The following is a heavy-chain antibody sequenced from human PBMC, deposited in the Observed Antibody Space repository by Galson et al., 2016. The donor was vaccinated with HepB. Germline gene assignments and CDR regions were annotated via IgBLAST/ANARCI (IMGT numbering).Heavy chain of an antibody. D-gene: IGHD2-15*01. Sequence: SLRLSCAASGFTFNNFAMSWVRQAPGKGLEWVSAIDVTGSKTYYADSVKGRFTISRDNSINTLFLYMNSLRAEDTGVYFCARKKLSIATDSTPVLESWGQGTLVTVSS. J-gene: IGHJ4*02. CDR1: GFTFNNFA. CDR3: ARKKLSIATDSTPVLES. V-gene: IGHV3-23*05. CDR2: IDVTGSKT.